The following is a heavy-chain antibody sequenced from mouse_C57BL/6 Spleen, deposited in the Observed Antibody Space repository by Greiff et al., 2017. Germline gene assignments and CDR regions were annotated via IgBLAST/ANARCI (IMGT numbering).Heavy chain of an antibody. CDR3: ARSSFYDYYFYMDY. CDR1: GYAFSSSW. J-gene: IGHJ4*01. CDR2: IYPGDGDT. V-gene: IGHV1-82*01. D-gene: IGHD2-3*01. Sequence: VQLQQSGPELVKPGASVKISCKASGYAFSSSWMNWVKQRPGKGLEWIGRIYPGDGDTNYNGKFKGKATMTADKSSSTAYMQLRSLTSEDSAVDFCARSSFYDYYFYMDYWGQGTSVTVSS.